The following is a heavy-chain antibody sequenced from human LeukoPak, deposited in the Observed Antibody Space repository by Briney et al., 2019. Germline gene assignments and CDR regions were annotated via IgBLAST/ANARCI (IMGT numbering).Heavy chain of an antibody. Sequence: ASVKVSCKASGYTFTGYYLHWVRQAPGQGLEWMGWINPNSGGTNYAQKFQGRVTMTRDTSISTAYMELSSLRSDDTAVYYCVRVASTSPPYWGPGTLVNVSS. CDR1: GYTFTGYY. V-gene: IGHV1-2*02. CDR2: INPNSGGT. J-gene: IGHJ4*02. D-gene: IGHD2-2*01. CDR3: VRVASTSPPY.